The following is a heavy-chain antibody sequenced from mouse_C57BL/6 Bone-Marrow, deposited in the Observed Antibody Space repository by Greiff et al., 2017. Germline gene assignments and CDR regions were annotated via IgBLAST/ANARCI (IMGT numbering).Heavy chain of an antibody. CDR3: ARGYYYGSSHFDY. CDR2: IYPRSGNT. D-gene: IGHD1-1*01. CDR1: GYTFTSYG. J-gene: IGHJ2*01. V-gene: IGHV1-81*01. Sequence: QVQLQQSGAELARPGASVKLSCTASGYTFTSYGISWVKQRPGQGLEWIGEIYPRSGNTYYNEKFKGKATLTADKSSSTAYMELRSLTSEDSAVYFCARGYYYGSSHFDYWGQGTTLTVSS.